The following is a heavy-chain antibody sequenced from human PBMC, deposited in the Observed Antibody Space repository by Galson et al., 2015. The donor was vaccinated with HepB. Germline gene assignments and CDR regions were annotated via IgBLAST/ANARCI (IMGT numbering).Heavy chain of an antibody. Sequence: SVKVSCKVSGYTLTELSMHWVRQAPGKGLEWMGGFDPEDGETIYAQKFQGRVTMTEDTSTDTAYMELSSLRSEDTAVYYCATAASGGGSSWNFNWFDPWGQGTLVTVSS. D-gene: IGHD6-13*01. V-gene: IGHV1-24*01. CDR1: GYTLTELS. CDR2: FDPEDGET. J-gene: IGHJ5*02. CDR3: ATAASGGGSSWNFNWFDP.